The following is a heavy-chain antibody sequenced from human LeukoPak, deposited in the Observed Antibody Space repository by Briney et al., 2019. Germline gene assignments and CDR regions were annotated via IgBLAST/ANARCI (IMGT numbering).Heavy chain of an antibody. D-gene: IGHD3/OR15-3a*01. CDR3: ASASFMIFYGMDV. CDR2: IYYSGST. CDR1: GGSISSSSYY. J-gene: IGHJ6*02. Sequence: SETLSLICTVSGGSISSSSYYWGWIRQPPGTGLEWLGSIYYSGSTYYNPSLKSRVTISVDTSKSQFSLKLSSVTAADTAVYYCASASFMIFYGMDVWGQGTTVTVSS. V-gene: IGHV4-39*01.